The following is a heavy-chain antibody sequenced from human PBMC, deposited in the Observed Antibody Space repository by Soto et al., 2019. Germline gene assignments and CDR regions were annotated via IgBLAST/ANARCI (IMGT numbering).Heavy chain of an antibody. Sequence: QVQLVESGGGVVQPGRSLRLSCAASGFTFSSYGMHWVRQAPGKGLEWVAVISYDGSNKYYADSVKGRFTISRDNSKNPLYLQMNSLRAEDTAVYYCAKIVRDGYNYKYYYYGMDVWGQGTTVTVSS. CDR2: ISYDGSNK. V-gene: IGHV3-30*18. J-gene: IGHJ6*02. D-gene: IGHD5-12*01. CDR1: GFTFSSYG. CDR3: AKIVRDGYNYKYYYYGMDV.